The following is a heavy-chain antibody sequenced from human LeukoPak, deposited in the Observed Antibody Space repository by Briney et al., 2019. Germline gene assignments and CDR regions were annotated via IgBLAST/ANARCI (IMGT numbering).Heavy chain of an antibody. Sequence: PSETLSLTCTVSGGSITSTTYYWGWIRQPPGKGLEWIGSLYSDGRIYYNPSLKSRVTISVDTSKNQFSLRLSSVTAADTAVYYCARRVTVEKNYFDDWGQGTLVTGSS. V-gene: IGHV4-39*01. J-gene: IGHJ4*02. D-gene: IGHD2-21*02. CDR2: LYSDGRI. CDR3: ARRVTVEKNYFDD. CDR1: GGSITSTTYY.